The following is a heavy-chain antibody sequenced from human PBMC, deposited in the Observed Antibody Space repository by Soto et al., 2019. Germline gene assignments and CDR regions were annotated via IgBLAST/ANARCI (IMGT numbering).Heavy chain of an antibody. Sequence: QVQLQESGPGLVKPSQTLSLTCTVSGDSVSGGDSYWSLIRQPPGKALEWIGYTSFSGYTSYTPSLKSRVTISVDMSKSQFSLRLTSVTAADTAIYYCVRGGNPYHYASSGPGTFDKWGQGTLVSVSS. V-gene: IGHV4-30-4*01. CDR1: GDSVSGGDSY. J-gene: IGHJ4*02. D-gene: IGHD3-10*01. CDR3: VRGGNPYHYASSGPGTFDK. CDR2: TSFSGYT.